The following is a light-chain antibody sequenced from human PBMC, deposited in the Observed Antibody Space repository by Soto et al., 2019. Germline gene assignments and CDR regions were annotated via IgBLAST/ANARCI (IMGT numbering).Light chain of an antibody. CDR1: QSVSSSY. Sequence: EIVLTQSPGTLSLSPGERATLSCRASQSVSSSYLAWYQQKPGQAPRLLIYGASSRATGIPDRFSGSGSGADFTLTISREEHEDSAYYYCQQGGSPPAFGGGTKVEIK. J-gene: IGKJ4*01. CDR2: GAS. CDR3: QQGGSPPA. V-gene: IGKV3-20*01.